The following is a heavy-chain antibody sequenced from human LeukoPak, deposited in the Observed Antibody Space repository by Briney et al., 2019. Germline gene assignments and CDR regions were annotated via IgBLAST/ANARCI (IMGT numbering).Heavy chain of an antibody. CDR2: IYPGDSDT. J-gene: IGHJ4*02. V-gene: IGHV5-51*01. CDR1: GYSSTSYW. CDR3: ARDDSSGYSLFDF. Sequence: GESLKISCKGSGYSSTSYWIGWVRQMPGKGLEWMGIIYPGDSDTRYSPSFQGQVTIPADKSISTAYLQWSSLKASDTAMYYCARDDSSGYSLFDFWGQGTLVTVSS. D-gene: IGHD3-22*01.